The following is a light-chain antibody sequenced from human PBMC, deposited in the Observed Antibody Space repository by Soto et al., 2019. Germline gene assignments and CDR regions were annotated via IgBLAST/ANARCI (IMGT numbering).Light chain of an antibody. J-gene: IGLJ1*01. CDR1: SSVVGSYNF. CDR2: EVS. V-gene: IGLV2-23*02. CDR3: CADAGRSTYV. Sequence: QSVLTQPASVSGSPGQSITISCTRTSSVVGSYNFVSWYQQHPGKVPKVMIYEVSKRPSGVSDRLSGSKSGNTASLTISGLQAEDEADYYCCADAGRSTYVFGTGTKVTVL.